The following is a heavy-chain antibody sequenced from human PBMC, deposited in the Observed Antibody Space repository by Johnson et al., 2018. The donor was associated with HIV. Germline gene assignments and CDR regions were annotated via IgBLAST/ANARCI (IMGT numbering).Heavy chain of an antibody. J-gene: IGHJ3*02. D-gene: IGHD6-19*01. CDR3: AKDPGRQWLVMCAFDI. Sequence: MQLVESGGGLVQPGGSLRLSCAASGFTFSSYAMSWVRQAPGKGLEWVSAISGSGGSTYYADSVKGRFTISRDNSKNTLYLQMNSLRAEDTAVYYCAKDPGRQWLVMCAFDICGRGTRVTVSS. V-gene: IGHV3-23*04. CDR2: ISGSGGST. CDR1: GFTFSSYA.